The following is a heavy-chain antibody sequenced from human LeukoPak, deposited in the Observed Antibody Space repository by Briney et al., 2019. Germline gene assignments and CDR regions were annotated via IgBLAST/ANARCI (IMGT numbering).Heavy chain of an antibody. Sequence: SETLSLTCTVSGGSISSYYWSWIRQPAGKGLEWIGRIYTSGSTNYNPSLKSRVTMSAGTSKNQLSLKLSSVTAADTAVYYCASGLTRSGEPFDYWGQGTLVTVSS. CDR2: IYTSGST. CDR1: GGSISSYY. J-gene: IGHJ4*02. D-gene: IGHD3-16*01. CDR3: ASGLTRSGEPFDY. V-gene: IGHV4-4*07.